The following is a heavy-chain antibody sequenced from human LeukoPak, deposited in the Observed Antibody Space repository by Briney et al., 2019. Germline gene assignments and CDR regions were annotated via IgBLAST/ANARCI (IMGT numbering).Heavy chain of an antibody. J-gene: IGHJ6*03. D-gene: IGHD4-17*01. CDR2: ISYDGSNK. CDR3: AKGHGDYSGYYYMDV. Sequence: GGSLTLSCTASGFTFSIHTMYWVRQATGKGVEGVALISYDGSNKYYADSVKGRFTISRDNSKNTLYLQMNSLRAEDTAVYYCAKGHGDYSGYYYMDVWGKGTTVTVSS. CDR1: GFTFSIHT. V-gene: IGHV3-30*04.